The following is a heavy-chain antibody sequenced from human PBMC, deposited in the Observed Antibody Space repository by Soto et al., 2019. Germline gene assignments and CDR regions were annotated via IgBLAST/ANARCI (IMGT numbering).Heavy chain of an antibody. CDR3: VEVQYYFDS. CDR2: ISYDGSDK. J-gene: IGHJ4*02. CDR1: GFPFTSYG. V-gene: IGHV3-30*03. Sequence: QVQLVESGGGVVQPGRSLRLSCAASGFPFTSYGMHWVREGPDKGLEWVAIISYDGSDKYYADSVKGRFTISRDNSKNSRYLHMNSLRPKDTALYYCVEVQYYFDSRGQGTLVIVAS.